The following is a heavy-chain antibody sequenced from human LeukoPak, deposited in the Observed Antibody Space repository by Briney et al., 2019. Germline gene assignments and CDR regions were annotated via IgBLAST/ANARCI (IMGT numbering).Heavy chain of an antibody. CDR1: GFTFSSYA. CDR3: AREPLRVVVTATFDY. Sequence: GGSLRLSCAASGFTFSSYAMSWVRQAPGKGLEWVAVIWYDGSNKYYADSVKGRFTISRDNSKNTLYLQMNSLRAEDTAVYYCAREPLRVVVTATFDYWGQGTLVTVSS. CDR2: IWYDGSNK. D-gene: IGHD2-21*02. J-gene: IGHJ4*02. V-gene: IGHV3-33*08.